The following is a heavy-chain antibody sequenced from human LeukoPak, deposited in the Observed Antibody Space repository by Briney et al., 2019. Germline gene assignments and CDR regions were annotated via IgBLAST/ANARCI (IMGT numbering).Heavy chain of an antibody. J-gene: IGHJ4*02. CDR3: ARDWGNWDFDY. V-gene: IGHV3-21*01. CDR1: GFTFSSFS. CDR2: ISTSSSYI. D-gene: IGHD1-1*01. Sequence: GGSLRLSCTASGFTFSSFSMNWVRQAPGKGLEWVSSISTSSSYIYYADSVKGRFTISRDNAKNSLYLQMNSLRAEDTAVYYCARDWGNWDFDYWGQGTLVIVSS.